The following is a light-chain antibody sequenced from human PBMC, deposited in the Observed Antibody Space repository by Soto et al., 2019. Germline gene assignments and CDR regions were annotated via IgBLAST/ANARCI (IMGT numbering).Light chain of an antibody. V-gene: IGLV1-44*01. J-gene: IGLJ1*01. CDR1: VSNIGSNT. CDR3: AAWDDSLNAYV. CDR2: SND. Sequence: QSVLTQPPSASGPPGQRVTISCSGSVSNIGSNTVNWCQHLPGTAPRFLIYSNDQRPSGVPDRVSGSKSGTSASLAISGLQSEDEADYYCAAWDDSLNAYVFGTGTKLTVL.